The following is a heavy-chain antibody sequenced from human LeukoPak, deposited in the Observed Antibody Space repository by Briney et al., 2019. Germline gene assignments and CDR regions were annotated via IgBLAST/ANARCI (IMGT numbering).Heavy chain of an antibody. Sequence: GGSLRLSCAASEFTFSSYAMHWVRQAPDKGLEWVALISYDGSNKEFADSAKGRFTISRDNSKNSLYLQMNSLRGEDTAVYYCARGMDYDILAGPPDYWGQGTLVTVSS. J-gene: IGHJ4*02. CDR1: EFTFSSYA. CDR3: ARGMDYDILAGPPDY. V-gene: IGHV3-30*04. CDR2: ISYDGSNK. D-gene: IGHD3-9*01.